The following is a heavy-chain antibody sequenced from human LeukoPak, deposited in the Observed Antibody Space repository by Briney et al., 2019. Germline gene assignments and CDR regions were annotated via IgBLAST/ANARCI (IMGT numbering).Heavy chain of an antibody. Sequence: SETLSLTCTVSGGSLSSSSYYWGWIRQPPGKGLGWSGSIYYSGSTYYNPSLKSRVTISVDTSKNQFSLKLSSVTAADTAVYYCASPYYYDSSGYYPDGFDIWGQGTMVTVSS. CDR2: IYYSGST. CDR3: ASPYYYDSSGYYPDGFDI. J-gene: IGHJ3*02. CDR1: GGSLSSSSYY. D-gene: IGHD3-22*01. V-gene: IGHV4-39*07.